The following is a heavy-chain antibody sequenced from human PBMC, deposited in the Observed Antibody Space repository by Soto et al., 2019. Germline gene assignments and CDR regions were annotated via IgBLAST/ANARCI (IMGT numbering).Heavy chain of an antibody. V-gene: IGHV4-39*01. CDR1: YGSISITNYY. J-gene: IGHJ4*02. Sequence: PSDTLSLTCSVSYGSISITNYYWGWIRQPPGKGLEWMGSIYYTGSLYHNPSLKSRVTMSIDTSKKQFSLNLSSLTAADTAVYYCARGLSSASPYSGGWYYFDSWGQGATVTVSS. CDR2: IYYTGSL. D-gene: IGHD3-10*01. CDR3: ARGLSSASPYSGGWYYFDS.